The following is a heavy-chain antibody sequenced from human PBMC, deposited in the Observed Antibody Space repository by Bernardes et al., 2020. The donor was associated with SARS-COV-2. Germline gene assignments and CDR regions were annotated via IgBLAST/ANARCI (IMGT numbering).Heavy chain of an antibody. CDR1: GYTLTELS. V-gene: IGHV1-24*01. CDR3: ATKGPHGLRYYYGMDG. J-gene: IGHJ6*02. CDR2: FDPEDGET. Sequence: ASVKVSCKVSGYTLTELSMHWVRQAPGKGLEWMGGFDPEDGETIYAQKFQGRVTMTEDTSTDTAYMELSSLRSEDTAVYYCATKGPHGLRYYYGMDGWGQGTTVTVSS.